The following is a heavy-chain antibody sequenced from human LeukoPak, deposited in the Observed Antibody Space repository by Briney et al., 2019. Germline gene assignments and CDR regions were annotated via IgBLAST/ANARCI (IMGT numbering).Heavy chain of an antibody. D-gene: IGHD3-10*01. CDR2: IYYSGST. J-gene: IGHJ4*02. CDR1: GGSISSYY. V-gene: IGHV4-39*01. Sequence: SETLSLTCTVSGGSISSYYWGWIRQPPGKGLEWIGSIYYSGSTYYNPSLKSRVTISVDTSKNQFSLKLSSVTAADTAVYYCARLRYYYGSGEFEYWGQGTLVTVSS. CDR3: ARLRYYYGSGEFEY.